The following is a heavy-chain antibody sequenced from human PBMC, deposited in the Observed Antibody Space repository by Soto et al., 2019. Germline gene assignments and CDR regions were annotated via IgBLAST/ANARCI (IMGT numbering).Heavy chain of an antibody. CDR2: INPMCGTR. V-gene: IGHV1-69*15. CDR3: AQDGFREGYFGNWFGP. Sequence: QVQLVQSGAEVKKPGSSVKVSCKASGGTFSNYAITWVLQAPGQGLEWLGTINPMCGTRGYAPKFQGRVLICADEPTTTAYMGLSSLRSADTAVYNCAQDGFREGYFGNWFGPWWAGTLVTVSA. CDR1: GGTFSNYA. J-gene: IGHJ5*02. D-gene: IGHD5-12*01.